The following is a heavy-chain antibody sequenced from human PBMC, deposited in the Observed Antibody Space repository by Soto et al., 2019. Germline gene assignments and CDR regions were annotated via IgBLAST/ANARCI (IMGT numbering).Heavy chain of an antibody. J-gene: IGHJ4*02. Sequence: EVQLVESGGGLVQPGGSLRLSCAASGFTFSSYSMNWVRQAPGKGLEWVSYISSSSSTIYYADSVKGRFTISRDNAKNSLYLQMNSLRAEDTAVYYCARDEWTPLGGDYGDYAPYDYWGQGTLVTVSS. D-gene: IGHD4-17*01. CDR2: ISSSSSTI. V-gene: IGHV3-48*01. CDR3: ARDEWTPLGGDYGDYAPYDY. CDR1: GFTFSSYS.